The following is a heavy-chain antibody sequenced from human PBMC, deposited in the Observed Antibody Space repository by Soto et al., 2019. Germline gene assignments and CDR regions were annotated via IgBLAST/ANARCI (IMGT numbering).Heavy chain of an antibody. D-gene: IGHD3-9*01. CDR3: AKVVKYDVLTGYYKGPDYYGMDV. CDR2: ISGSGGST. J-gene: IGHJ6*02. V-gene: IGHV3-23*01. CDR1: GFTFSIYS. Sequence: PGGSLRLSCAASGFTFSIYSMNWVRQAPGKGLEWVSLISGSGGSTHYADSVEGQFTISRDNSKNTLYLEMDSLRAEDTAVYYCAKVVKYDVLTGYYKGPDYYGMDVWGQGTTVTVSS.